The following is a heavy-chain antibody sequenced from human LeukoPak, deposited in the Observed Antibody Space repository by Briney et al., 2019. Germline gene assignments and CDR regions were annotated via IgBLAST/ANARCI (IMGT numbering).Heavy chain of an antibody. Sequence: GGSLRLSCAASGFTVSSNYMSWVRQAPGKGLEWVSVIYSGGSTYYADSVKGRFTMSRDNAKNSLYLQMNSLRAEDTAVYYCARDFRGYSMDVWGKGTTVTISS. CDR2: IYSGGST. CDR1: GFTVSSNY. J-gene: IGHJ6*03. CDR3: ARDFRGYSMDV. D-gene: IGHD3-10*01. V-gene: IGHV3-53*01.